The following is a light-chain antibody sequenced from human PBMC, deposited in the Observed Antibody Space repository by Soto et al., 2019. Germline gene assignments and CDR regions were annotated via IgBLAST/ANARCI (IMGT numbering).Light chain of an antibody. Sequence: DIQMTQSPPTLSASVGDRVTITCRASQSINSWLAWYQQKPGKVPKVLIYKASTLEDAVTSRFSGSGSGTEFTLTISSLQPDDFATYFCQQYTIPAWTFGQGTKVDFK. J-gene: IGKJ1*01. CDR3: QQYTIPAWT. CDR2: KAS. CDR1: QSINSW. V-gene: IGKV1-5*03.